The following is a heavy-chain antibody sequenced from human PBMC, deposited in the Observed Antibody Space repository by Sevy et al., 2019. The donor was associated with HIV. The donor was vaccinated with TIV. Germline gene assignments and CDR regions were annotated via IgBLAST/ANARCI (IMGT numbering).Heavy chain of an antibody. J-gene: IGHJ6*02. CDR1: GGSVSSGSYY. Sequence: SETLSLTCTVSGGSVSSGSYYWSWIRQPPGKGLEWIGYIYYSGSTNYNPSLKSRVTISVDTSKNQFPLKLSSVTAADTAVYYCARDLYYYGMDVWGQGTTVTVSS. CDR3: ARDLYYYGMDV. V-gene: IGHV4-61*01. CDR2: IYYSGST.